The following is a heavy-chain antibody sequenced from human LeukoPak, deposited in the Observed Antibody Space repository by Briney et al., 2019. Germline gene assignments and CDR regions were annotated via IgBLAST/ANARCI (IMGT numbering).Heavy chain of an antibody. Sequence: GGSLRLSCAASGFTFSSYAMSWVRQAPGKGLEWVSGISTSGDTTSYADSVRGRFTISRDNPRNMLYMQMSSLTDEDTAVYYCAIMHRYYDGSGYLVHWGQGALVTVSS. V-gene: IGHV3-23*01. CDR3: AIMHRYYDGSGYLVH. J-gene: IGHJ4*02. CDR2: ISTSGDTT. D-gene: IGHD3-22*01. CDR1: GFTFSSYA.